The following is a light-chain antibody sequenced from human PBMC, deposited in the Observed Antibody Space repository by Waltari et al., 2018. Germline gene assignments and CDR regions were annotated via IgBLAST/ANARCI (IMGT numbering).Light chain of an antibody. CDR3: SSYADNYFYV. J-gene: IGLJ1*01. CDR1: SSDVGSYKY. Sequence: QSALTQPASVSGSPGQSITISCTGTSSDVGSYKYVSWYQQHPGNTPTLLIYDGSNRPSGVYNRFSGSKSGNTASLTISGLQAEDEADYYCSSYADNYFYVFGTGTKVTVL. CDR2: DGS. V-gene: IGLV2-14*01.